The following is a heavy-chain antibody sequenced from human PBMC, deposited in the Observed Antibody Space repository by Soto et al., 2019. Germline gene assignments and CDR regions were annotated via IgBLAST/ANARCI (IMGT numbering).Heavy chain of an antibody. CDR3: ARSILAAAGSNWFDP. D-gene: IGHD6-13*01. CDR1: GGCISSYY. CDR2: IYYSGST. J-gene: IGHJ5*02. Sequence: QVQLQESGPGLVKPSETLSLTCTVSGGCISSYYWSWIRQPPGKGLEWIGYIYYSGSTNYNPSLKSRVTISVDTSKNQFSLKLSSVTAADTAVYYCARSILAAAGSNWFDPWGQGTLVTVSS. V-gene: IGHV4-59*01.